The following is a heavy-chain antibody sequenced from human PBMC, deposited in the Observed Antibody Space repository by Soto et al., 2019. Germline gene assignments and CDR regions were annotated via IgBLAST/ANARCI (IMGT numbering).Heavy chain of an antibody. CDR2: IYYSGST. Sequence: SETLSLTCTVSGDSLSSGGHTWNWIRQPPGKGLEWIGYIYYSGSTYYNPSLKSRVTISIDRSKNQFSLNLTSVTAADTAVYFCAREVPATTSWLDPWGQGTLVTVSS. CDR3: AREVPATTSWLDP. D-gene: IGHD2-2*01. CDR1: GDSLSSGGHT. V-gene: IGHV4-30-2*01. J-gene: IGHJ5*02.